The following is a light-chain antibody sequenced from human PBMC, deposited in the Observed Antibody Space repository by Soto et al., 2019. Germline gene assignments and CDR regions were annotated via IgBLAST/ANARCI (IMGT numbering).Light chain of an antibody. CDR1: QTVRSSF. V-gene: IGKV3-20*01. J-gene: IGKJ1*01. CDR2: GAS. CDR3: QHYVRLSWA. Sequence: DIELTQSPGTLSLSPGERVTLSCRASQTVRSSFVAWYQQKPGQAPRLLIYGASTRATGIPDMFSGSGSGTDFTLTISGLEPEDLAVYYFQHYVRLSWAFGQGTKVEIK.